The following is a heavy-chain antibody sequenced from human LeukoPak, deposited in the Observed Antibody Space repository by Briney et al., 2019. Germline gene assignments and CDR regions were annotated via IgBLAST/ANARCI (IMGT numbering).Heavy chain of an antibody. CDR1: GFTFDDYA. Sequence: PGRSLRLSCAASGFTFDDYAMHWVRQAPGKGLEWVSGISWNSGSIGYADSVKGRFTISRDNAKNTLYLQMNSLRAEDTAVYYCARAPSGIAVAGRWGQGTLVTVSS. D-gene: IGHD6-19*01. V-gene: IGHV3-9*01. CDR2: ISWNSGSI. J-gene: IGHJ4*02. CDR3: ARAPSGIAVAGR.